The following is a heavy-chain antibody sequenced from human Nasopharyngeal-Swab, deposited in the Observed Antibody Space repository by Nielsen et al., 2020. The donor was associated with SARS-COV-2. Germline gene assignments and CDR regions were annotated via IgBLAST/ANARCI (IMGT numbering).Heavy chain of an antibody. Sequence: ASVKVSCKASGYSFPAYDINWVRQATGQGLEWMGWMTPHNDKTGYAQKFQGRVTMARDTSISTAYMELSSLRSEDTAVYYCARHPITIFGVVIDYYYYGMDVWGQGTTVTVSS. CDR2: MTPHNDKT. CDR3: ARHPITIFGVVIDYYYYGMDV. D-gene: IGHD3-3*01. J-gene: IGHJ6*02. CDR1: GYSFPAYD. V-gene: IGHV1-8*01.